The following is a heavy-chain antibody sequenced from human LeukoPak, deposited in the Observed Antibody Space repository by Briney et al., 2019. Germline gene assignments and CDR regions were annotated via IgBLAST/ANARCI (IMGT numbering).Heavy chain of an antibody. CDR2: INPSGGST. V-gene: IGHV1-46*01. D-gene: IGHD3-22*01. CDR1: GYTFTSYY. CDR3: ARDCPEDSTGYYYGLGY. J-gene: IGHJ4*02. Sequence: GASVKVSSKASGYTFTSYYMHWVRQAPGQGLEWMGIINPSGGSTSYAQKFQGRVTMTRDTSTSTVYMELSSLRSEDTAVYYCARDCPEDSTGYYYGLGYWGQGTLVTVSS.